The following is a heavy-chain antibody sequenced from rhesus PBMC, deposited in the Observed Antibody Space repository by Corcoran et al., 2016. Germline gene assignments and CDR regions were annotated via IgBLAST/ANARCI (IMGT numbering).Heavy chain of an antibody. CDR2: IGGDSAGT. CDR1: GDSVSRGYG. V-gene: IGHV4-127*01. CDR3: ARRLWGFDY. J-gene: IGHJ4*01. Sequence: QVQLQESGPGLLKPSETLPLTCAVSGDSVSRGYGWTWLRQPPGKGLEWIGYIGGDSAGTNYNPSLKSRVTISKDTSKNQFSLQMNSMTAADTAVYYCARRLWGFDYWGQGLLVTVSS. D-gene: IGHD7-45*01.